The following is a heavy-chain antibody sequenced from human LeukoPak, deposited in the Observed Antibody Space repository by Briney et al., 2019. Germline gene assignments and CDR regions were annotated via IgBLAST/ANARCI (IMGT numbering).Heavy chain of an antibody. Sequence: GESLMISFKCSGXTFTNYCIGLVREMPGKVLEWMLISNRGNCDTRYSPAFQGRATISAKDSINTAYPQWSSRKASDTAIYYWGRHGPLEMATTDIDYWGQGTLVTVSS. D-gene: IGHD5-24*01. J-gene: IGHJ4*02. CDR1: GXTFTNYC. CDR2: SNRGNCDT. CDR3: GRHGPLEMATTDIDY. V-gene: IGHV5-51*01.